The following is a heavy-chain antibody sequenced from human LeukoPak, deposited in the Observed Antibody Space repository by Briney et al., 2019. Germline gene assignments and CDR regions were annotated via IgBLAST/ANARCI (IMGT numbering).Heavy chain of an antibody. D-gene: IGHD3-10*01. CDR2: IYHSGST. CDR1: GSSISSGYY. V-gene: IGHV4-38-2*02. CDR3: ARDRRGMVREYYFDY. Sequence: SETLSLTCAVSGSSISSGYYWGWIRQPPGKGLEWIGSIYHSGSTYYNPSLKSRVTISVDTSKNQFSLKLSSVTAADTAVYYCARDRRGMVREYYFDYWGQGTLVTVSS. J-gene: IGHJ4*02.